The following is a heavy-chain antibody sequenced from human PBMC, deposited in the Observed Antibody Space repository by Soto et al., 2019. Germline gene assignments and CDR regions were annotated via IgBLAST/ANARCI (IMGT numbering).Heavy chain of an antibody. CDR2: ISWNSGSI. J-gene: IGHJ6*02. V-gene: IGHV3-9*01. CDR1: GFTFDDYA. CDR3: AKSSGSSGWTGGMDV. Sequence: LRLSCAASGFTFDDYAMHWVRQAPGKGLEWVSGISWNSGSIGYADSVKGRFTISRDNAKNSLYLQMNSLRAEDTALYYCAKSSGSSGWTGGMDVWGQGTTVTVSS. D-gene: IGHD6-19*01.